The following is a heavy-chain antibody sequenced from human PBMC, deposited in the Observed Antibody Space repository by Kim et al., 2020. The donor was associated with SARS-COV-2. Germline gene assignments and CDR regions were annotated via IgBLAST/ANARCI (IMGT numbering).Heavy chain of an antibody. CDR3: ARGPSLRYSDWLSPYGLVV. J-gene: IGHJ6*02. V-gene: IGHV3-74*01. Sequence: GGSLRLSCAASGFTFSSYWMHWVRQAPGKGLEWVSRINSDGSNIGTSTDFPDSVKGRFTISRDNAKNTLYLQMNSLRAEDTAIYYCARGPSLRYSDWLSPYGLVVWGQGTTVTVSS. CDR2: INSDGSNIGTST. CDR1: GFTFSSYW. D-gene: IGHD3-9*01.